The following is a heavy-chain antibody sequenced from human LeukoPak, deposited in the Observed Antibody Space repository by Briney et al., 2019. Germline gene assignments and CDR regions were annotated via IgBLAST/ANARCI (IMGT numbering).Heavy chain of an antibody. Sequence: GESLRISCKGSGYSFTSYWINWVRQAPGQGLEWMGWINAGNGNTKYSQKFQGRVTITRDTSASTAYMELSSLRSEDTAVYYCARGPEVAATTFDYWGQGTLVTVSS. D-gene: IGHD2-15*01. CDR3: ARGPEVAATTFDY. CDR2: INAGNGNT. J-gene: IGHJ4*02. CDR1: GYSFTSYW. V-gene: IGHV1-3*01.